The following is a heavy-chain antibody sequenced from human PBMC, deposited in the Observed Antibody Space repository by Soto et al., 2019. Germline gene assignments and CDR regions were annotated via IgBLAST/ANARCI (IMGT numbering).Heavy chain of an antibody. V-gene: IGHV1-69*13. CDR3: ARDLGNKHYYYFY. CDR1: GGTFSNYA. Sequence: SVKVSCKASGGTFSNYAINWVRQAPGQGLEWMGGIIPIFGTANYAQKFQGRVTITADESTSTAYMELSSLRSDDTAVYYCARDLGNKHYYYFYWGQGTLVTVSS. D-gene: IGHD2-21*02. CDR2: IIPIFGTA. J-gene: IGHJ4*02.